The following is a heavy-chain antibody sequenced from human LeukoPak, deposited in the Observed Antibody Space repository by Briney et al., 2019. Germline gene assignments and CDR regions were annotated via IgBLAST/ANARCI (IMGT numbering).Heavy chain of an antibody. V-gene: IGHV1-2*02. J-gene: IGHJ3*02. D-gene: IGHD3-10*01. Sequence: GASVKVSCKASGYTFTAYSMHWVRQAPGQGLEWMGWINPNSGGTNYAQKFQGRVTMTRDTSITTAYMELSRLRSDDTAVYYCARDLDYYGSGSFFIIWGQGTMVTVSS. CDR1: GYTFTAYS. CDR3: ARDLDYYGSGSFFII. CDR2: INPNSGGT.